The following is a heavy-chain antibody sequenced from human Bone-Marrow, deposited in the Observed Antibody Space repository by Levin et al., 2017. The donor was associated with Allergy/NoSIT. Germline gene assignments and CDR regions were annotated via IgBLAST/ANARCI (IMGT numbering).Heavy chain of an antibody. J-gene: IGHJ6*02. CDR2: IRSKANSYAT. D-gene: IGHD5-18*01. CDR3: TRLCSYVDYYYYYGMDV. V-gene: IGHV3-73*01. Sequence: GESLKISCAASGFTFSGSAMHWVRQASGKGLEWVGRIRSKANSYATAYAASVKGRFTISRDDSKNTAYLQMNSLKTEDTAVYYCTRLCSYVDYYYYYGMDVWGQGTTVTVSS. CDR1: GFTFSGSA.